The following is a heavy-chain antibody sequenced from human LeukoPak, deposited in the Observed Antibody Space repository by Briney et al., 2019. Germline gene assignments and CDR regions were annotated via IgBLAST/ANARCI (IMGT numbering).Heavy chain of an antibody. Sequence: SETLSLTCTVSGGSTTNYHWSWIRQPPGKGLEWIGYIYYSGNTNCNPSLKSRVTISVDTSNNQFSLNLSSVTAADTAVYYCARGPTRYYFDYWGQGTLVTVS. J-gene: IGHJ4*02. V-gene: IGHV4-59*01. CDR1: GGSTTNYH. CDR3: ARGPTRYYFDY. CDR2: IYYSGNT.